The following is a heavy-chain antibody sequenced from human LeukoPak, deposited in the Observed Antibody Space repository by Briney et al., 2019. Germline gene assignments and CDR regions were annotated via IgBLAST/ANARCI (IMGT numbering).Heavy chain of an antibody. CDR2: ISSGSSYT. J-gene: IGHJ4*02. D-gene: IGHD2-15*01. V-gene: IGHV3-11*05. CDR3: ARDHDRYCSGGSCALFDY. Sequence: SGGSLRLSCAASGFTFTDYHKNGMRQAPGKGREWVSYISSGSSYTNYADSVKGRFTISRDNAKNSLYLQMNSLRAEDTAMYYCARDHDRYCSGGSCALFDYWGQGTLVTVSS. CDR1: GFTFTDYH.